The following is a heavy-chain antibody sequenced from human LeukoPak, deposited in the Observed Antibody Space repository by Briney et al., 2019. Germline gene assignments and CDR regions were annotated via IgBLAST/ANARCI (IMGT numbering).Heavy chain of an antibody. V-gene: IGHV1-24*01. CDR1: GYTLTELS. Sequence: ASVKVSCNVSGYTLTELSMHWVRQAPGKGLEWVGGFDPEDGESSYAQKFHGRVTMTEDTSTDAAYMELSSLRSEDPAVYYCATTPLRSRGTLAAAGLDYWGQGTLVTVSS. CDR3: ATTPLRSRGTLAAAGLDY. CDR2: FDPEDGES. J-gene: IGHJ4*02. D-gene: IGHD4-17*01.